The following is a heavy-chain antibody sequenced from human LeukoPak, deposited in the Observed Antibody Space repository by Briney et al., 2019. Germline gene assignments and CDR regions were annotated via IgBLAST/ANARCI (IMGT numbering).Heavy chain of an antibody. CDR2: ISPTGSST. CDR1: GYTFTNNW. J-gene: IGHJ5*02. CDR3: ARDNSVRDEAWWFYP. D-gene: IGHD5-24*01. Sequence: GASVKVSCKAFGYTFTNNWMHWVRQAPGQGPEWMGLISPTGSSTAYAQKFQGRVTLTRDMSTSTDYLELSSLRSEDTALYYCARDNSVRDEAWWFYPWGQGTLVTVSS. V-gene: IGHV1-46*01.